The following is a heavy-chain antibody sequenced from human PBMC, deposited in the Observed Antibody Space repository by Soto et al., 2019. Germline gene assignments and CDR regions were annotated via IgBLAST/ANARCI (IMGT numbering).Heavy chain of an antibody. CDR3: ASRYYDFWSGSVDAFYI. V-gene: IGHV3-7*01. CDR2: IKQDGSEK. J-gene: IGHJ3*02. CDR1: GFTFSRYW. D-gene: IGHD3-3*01. Sequence: PGGSLRLSCAASGFTFSRYWMSWVRQAPGKGLEWVANIKQDGSEKYYVDSVKGRFTISRDNAKNSLYLQMNSLRAEDTAVYYCASRYYDFWSGSVDAFYIWGQGTMVTVSS.